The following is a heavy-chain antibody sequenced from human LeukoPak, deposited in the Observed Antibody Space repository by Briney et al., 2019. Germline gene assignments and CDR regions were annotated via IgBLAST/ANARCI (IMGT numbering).Heavy chain of an antibody. V-gene: IGHV4-38-2*02. J-gene: IGHJ5*02. CDR1: GYSISSGYY. Sequence: SETLSLTCTVSGYSISSGYYWGWIRQPPGKGLEWIGSIYHSGSTYYNPSLKSRVTISVDTSKNQFSLKLSSVTAADTAVYYCARGVEFGVVIWGFDPWGQGTLVTVSS. CDR2: IYHSGST. CDR3: ARGVEFGVVIWGFDP. D-gene: IGHD3-3*01.